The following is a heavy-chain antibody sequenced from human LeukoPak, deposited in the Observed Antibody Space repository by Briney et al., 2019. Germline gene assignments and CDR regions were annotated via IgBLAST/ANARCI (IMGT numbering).Heavy chain of an antibody. D-gene: IGHD6-13*01. Sequence: GGSLRLSCAASGFTFSSYEMIWVRQAPGKGLEWVSYISSAAYTIYYADSVKGRFTISRDNSKNTLYLQMNSLRAEDTAVYYCASGYSSSLYFQHWGQGTLVTVSS. CDR2: ISSAAYTI. V-gene: IGHV3-48*03. CDR1: GFTFSSYE. CDR3: ASGYSSSLYFQH. J-gene: IGHJ1*01.